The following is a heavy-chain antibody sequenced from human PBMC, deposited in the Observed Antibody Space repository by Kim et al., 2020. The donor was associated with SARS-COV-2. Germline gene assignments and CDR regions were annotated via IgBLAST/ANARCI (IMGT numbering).Heavy chain of an antibody. CDR2: INHSGST. D-gene: IGHD6-6*01. CDR1: GGSFSGYY. V-gene: IGHV4-34*01. CDR3: ARGRGVAARRNWFDP. Sequence: SETLSLTCAVYGGSFSGYYWSWIRQPPGKGLEWIGEINHSGSTNYNPSLKSRVTISVDTSKNQFSLKLSSVTAADTAVYYCARGRGVAARRNWFDPWGQGTLVTVSS. J-gene: IGHJ5*02.